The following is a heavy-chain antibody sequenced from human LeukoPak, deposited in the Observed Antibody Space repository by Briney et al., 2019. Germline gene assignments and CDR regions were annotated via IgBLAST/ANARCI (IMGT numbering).Heavy chain of an antibody. J-gene: IGHJ6*02. CDR1: GFTFSSYA. CDR2: ISDKGGST. D-gene: IGHD1-26*01. V-gene: IGHV3-64*01. CDR3: AKAGMGATLYYGMDV. Sequence: GESLNISCAAFGFTFSSYAMHGVRQAPGKGREYVSGISDKGGSTYYANSVKGRFTISRDNSKNSLYLQMNSLRTEDTALYYCAKAGMGATLYYGMDVWGQGTTVTVSS.